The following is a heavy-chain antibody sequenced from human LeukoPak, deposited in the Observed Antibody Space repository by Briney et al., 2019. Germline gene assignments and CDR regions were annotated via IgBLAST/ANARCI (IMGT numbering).Heavy chain of an antibody. D-gene: IGHD1-14*01. CDR3: ARDQEPLYYYGMDV. J-gene: IGHJ6*04. CDR1: GFTFSSYS. V-gene: IGHV3-21*01. Sequence: PGGSLRLSCAASGFTFSSYSMNWVRQAPGKGLEWVSSISSSSSYIYYADSVKGRFTISRDNAKNSLYLQMNSLRAVDTAVYYCARDQEPLYYYGMDVWGKGTTVTVSS. CDR2: ISSSSSYI.